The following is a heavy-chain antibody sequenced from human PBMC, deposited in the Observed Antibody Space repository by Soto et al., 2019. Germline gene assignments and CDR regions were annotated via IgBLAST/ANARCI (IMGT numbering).Heavy chain of an antibody. V-gene: IGHV3-30-3*01. CDR2: ISSNGGLS. CDR3: AREVVTTKWYFDN. Sequence: GGSLRLSCAASGFTFSSYAMSWFRQAPGKGLEWVAVISSNGGLSFYADSVKGRFIISRDNSNNTLYLQMNCLRIEDTAVYYCAREVVTTKWYFDNWGQGIMVTVSS. D-gene: IGHD1-1*01. CDR1: GFTFSSYA. J-gene: IGHJ4*02.